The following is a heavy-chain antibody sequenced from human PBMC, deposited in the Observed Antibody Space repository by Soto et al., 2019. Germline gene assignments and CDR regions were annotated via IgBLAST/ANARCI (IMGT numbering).Heavy chain of an antibody. V-gene: IGHV3-23*01. D-gene: IGHD1-26*01. CDR2: ISGGGGST. J-gene: IGHJ6*02. Sequence: GGSLRLSCAASGFTFSTYAMNWVRQAPGKGLEWVSAISGGGGSTYYADSVKGRVTISRDNSKNTLYLQMNSLRAEDTAVYYCAKVSLGALTFTDYYYYGLDVWGQGTTVTVSS. CDR3: AKVSLGALTFTDYYYYGLDV. CDR1: GFTFSTYA.